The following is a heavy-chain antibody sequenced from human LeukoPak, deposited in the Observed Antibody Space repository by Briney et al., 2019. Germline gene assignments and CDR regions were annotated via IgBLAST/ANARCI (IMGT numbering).Heavy chain of an antibody. J-gene: IGHJ6*03. D-gene: IGHD4-23*01. V-gene: IGHV3-30*04. CDR2: ISYDGSNK. CDR1: GFTFSSYV. CDR3: AKDAGNGYYYYYMDV. Sequence: QSGGSLRLSCAASGFTFSSYVMHWVRQAPGKGLEWVAIISYDGSNKYYADSVKGRFTISRDNSKNTLYLQMNSLRAEDTAVYYCAKDAGNGYYYYYMDVWGKGTTVTISS.